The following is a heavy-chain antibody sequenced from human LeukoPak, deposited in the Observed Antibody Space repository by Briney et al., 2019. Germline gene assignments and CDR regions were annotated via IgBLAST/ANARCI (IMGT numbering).Heavy chain of an antibody. CDR2: IGTSAGST. V-gene: IGHV3-NL1*01. CDR1: GFTFSGYW. Sequence: GGSLRLSCAASGFTFSGYWMHWVRQAPGKGLEWVSGIGTSAGSTYYTDSVKGRFTISRDNSKNTLYMQMNSLSAEDTAVYYCARTTTPHYYGSGSYALGYWGQGTLVTVPS. D-gene: IGHD3-10*01. J-gene: IGHJ4*02. CDR3: ARTTTPHYYGSGSYALGY.